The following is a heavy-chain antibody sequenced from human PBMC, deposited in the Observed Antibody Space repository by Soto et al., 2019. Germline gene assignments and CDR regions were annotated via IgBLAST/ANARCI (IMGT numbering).Heavy chain of an antibody. V-gene: IGHV4-30-4*01. CDR3: AREYYYGSGSPMAH. CDR2: IYDSGSA. CDR1: GGSIRSGDYY. J-gene: IGHJ4*02. Sequence: SETLSLTCTVSGGSIRSGDYYWSWVRQPPGKGLEWMGYIYDSGSAYYNPSLKRRLTISVDRSKNQFSLKLTPVTAADTAVYFCAREYYYGSGSPMAHWGQGTLVTVSS. D-gene: IGHD3-10*01.